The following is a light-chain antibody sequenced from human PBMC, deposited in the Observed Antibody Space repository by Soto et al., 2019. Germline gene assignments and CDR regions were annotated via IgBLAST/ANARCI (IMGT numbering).Light chain of an antibody. CDR2: EGS. CDR1: SSDVGNYNL. CDR3: CSFVGSSTFIV. V-gene: IGLV2-23*03. J-gene: IGLJ2*01. Sequence: QSALTQPASVSGSPGQSITISCSGTSSDVGNYNLVSWYQHHPGKAPKLMIFEGSKRPSGVSNRFSGSKSGNTASLTISGLQAEDEAHYYYCSFVGSSTFIVFGGGTKVTVL.